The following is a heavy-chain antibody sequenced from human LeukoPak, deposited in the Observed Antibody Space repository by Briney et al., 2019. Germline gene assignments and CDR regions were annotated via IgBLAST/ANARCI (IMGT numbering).Heavy chain of an antibody. CDR3: ARAYSLEMATHSFLSPFDY. Sequence: SVTLSLTCTVSGGSISSYYWSWIRQPPGKGLEWIGYIYYSGSTNYNPSLKSRVTISVDTSKNQFSLKLSSVTAADTAVYYCARAYSLEMATHSFLSPFDYWGQGTLVTVSS. CDR2: IYYSGST. J-gene: IGHJ4*02. V-gene: IGHV4-59*01. D-gene: IGHD5-24*01. CDR1: GGSISSYY.